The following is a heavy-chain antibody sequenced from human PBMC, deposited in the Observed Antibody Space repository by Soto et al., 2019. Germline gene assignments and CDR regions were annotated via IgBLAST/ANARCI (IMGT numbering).Heavy chain of an antibody. V-gene: IGHV4-31*03. CDR3: ARGGTTVVTPFDY. D-gene: IGHD4-17*01. CDR1: GGSISSGGYY. J-gene: IGHJ4*02. CDR2: IYYSGST. Sequence: TLSLTCTVSGGSISSGGYYWSWIRQHPGKGLEWIGYIYYSGSTYYNPSLKSRVTISVDTSKNQFSLKLSSVTAADTAVYYCARGGTTVVTPFDYWGQGTLVTVSS.